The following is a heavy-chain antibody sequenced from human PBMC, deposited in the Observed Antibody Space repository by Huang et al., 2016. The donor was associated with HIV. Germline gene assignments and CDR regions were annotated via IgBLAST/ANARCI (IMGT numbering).Heavy chain of an antibody. CDR3: AKEGDTGAALGY. CDR2: MYSGGTT. CDR1: GFTVSTNY. J-gene: IGHJ4*02. D-gene: IGHD2-8*02. Sequence: EVQLVESGGGLIQPGGSLRLSCAASGFTVSTNYMTWVRQAPGKGLGCVSLMYSGGTTYYADSVKGRFTISRDDSENTLDLHMTSLRAGDTAVYYCAKEGDTGAALGYWGQGTLVTVS. V-gene: IGHV3-53*01.